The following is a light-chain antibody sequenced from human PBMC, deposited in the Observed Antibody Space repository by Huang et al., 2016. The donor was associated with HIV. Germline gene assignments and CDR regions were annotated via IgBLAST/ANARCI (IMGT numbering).Light chain of an antibody. CDR3: QQRSSWPRVT. CDR1: QSVSRF. Sequence: EIVLTQFPATLSLSPGERATLSCRASQSVSRFLAWYQQKAGQAPRLLIYDASNRAIDIPARFSGSGSGTEFTLTISSLEPEDFAVYYCQQRSSWPRVTFGGGTKVELK. J-gene: IGKJ4*01. CDR2: DAS. V-gene: IGKV3-11*01.